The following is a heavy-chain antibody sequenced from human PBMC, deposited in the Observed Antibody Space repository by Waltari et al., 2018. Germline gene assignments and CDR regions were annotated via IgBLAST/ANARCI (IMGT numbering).Heavy chain of an antibody. CDR1: GGSISSSNW. J-gene: IGHJ4*02. CDR2: LYHSGST. D-gene: IGHD5-12*01. CDR3: ASHRVEMATHPLDY. V-gene: IGHV4-4*02. Sequence: QVQLQESGPGLVKPSGTLSLTCAVSGGSISSSNWWSWVRPPPGKGLEWIGELYHSGSTNYNPSLKSRVTISVDKSKNQFSLKLSSVTAADTAVYYCASHRVEMATHPLDYWGQGTLVTVSS.